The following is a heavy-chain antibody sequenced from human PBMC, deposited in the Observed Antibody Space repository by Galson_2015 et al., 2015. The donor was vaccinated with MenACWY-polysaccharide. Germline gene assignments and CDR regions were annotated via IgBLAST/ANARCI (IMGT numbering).Heavy chain of an antibody. V-gene: IGHV1-69*04. CDR2: FIPILGVP. Sequence: SVKVSCKASGGSFDSYGLSWVRQAPGQGLEWMGRFIPILGVPNFAQKFRGRVAITADRSTSTAYMELSSLKSEDTAVYYCATEGEYQLLPFDFWGRGTLVIVSS. CDR1: GGSFDSYG. D-gene: IGHD2-2*01. J-gene: IGHJ4*02. CDR3: ATEGEYQLLPFDF.